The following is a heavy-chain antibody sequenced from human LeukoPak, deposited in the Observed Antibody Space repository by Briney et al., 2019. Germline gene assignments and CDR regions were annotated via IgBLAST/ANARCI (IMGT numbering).Heavy chain of an antibody. CDR1: GGSVSSNSAA. J-gene: IGHJ6*04. D-gene: IGHD1-14*01. V-gene: IGHV6-1*01. CDR2: TYYRSKWYN. CDR3: ARDHYITALLDV. Sequence: SPTLSLTCVISGGSVSSNSAAWNWIRQSPSRGLEWLGRTYYRSKWYNDYAVSVKSRITINADTSKNQFSLQLDSVTPEDTAVYYCARDHYITALLDVWGKGTTHTVSS.